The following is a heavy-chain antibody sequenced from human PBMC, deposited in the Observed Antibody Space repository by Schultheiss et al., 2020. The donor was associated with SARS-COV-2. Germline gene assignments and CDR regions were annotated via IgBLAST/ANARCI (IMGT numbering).Heavy chain of an antibody. CDR3: AKKEAPARPDFDY. D-gene: IGHD2-2*01. J-gene: IGHJ4*02. CDR2: ISAGGYST. Sequence: GGSLRLSCAASGFTFSSYAMTWVRQTPGKGLEWVSTISAGGYSTSYADSVKGRFTISRDNSKNTLYLQMNSLRAEDTAVYYCAKKEAPARPDFDYWGQGTLVTVSS. CDR1: GFTFSSYA. V-gene: IGHV3-23*01.